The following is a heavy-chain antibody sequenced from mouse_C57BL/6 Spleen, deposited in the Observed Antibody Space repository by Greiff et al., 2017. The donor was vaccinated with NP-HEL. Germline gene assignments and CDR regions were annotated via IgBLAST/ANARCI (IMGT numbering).Heavy chain of an antibody. CDR2: IYPRSGNT. D-gene: IGHD1-1*01. CDR1: GYTFTSYG. J-gene: IGHJ1*03. Sequence: QVQLKQSGAELARPGASVKLSCKASGYTFTSYGISWVKQRTGQGLEWIGEIYPRSGNTYYNEKFKGKATLTADKSSSTAYMELRSLTSEDSAVYFCARTPYYYGSSTGYFDVWGTGTTVTVSS. CDR3: ARTPYYYGSSTGYFDV. V-gene: IGHV1-81*01.